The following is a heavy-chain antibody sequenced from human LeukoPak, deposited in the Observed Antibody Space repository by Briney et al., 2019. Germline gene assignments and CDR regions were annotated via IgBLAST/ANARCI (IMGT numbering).Heavy chain of an antibody. V-gene: IGHV5-51*01. CDR1: GYSFTSYW. CDR3: ARPLVRYSSGWYGAFDI. CDR2: IYPGDSDT. Sequence: GESLKISCKGSGYSFTSYWIGWVRQMPGKGLEWMGIIYPGDSDTRYSPSFQAQVTISADKSISTAYLQWSSLKASDTAMYYCARPLVRYSSGWYGAFDIWGQGTMVTVSS. D-gene: IGHD6-19*01. J-gene: IGHJ3*02.